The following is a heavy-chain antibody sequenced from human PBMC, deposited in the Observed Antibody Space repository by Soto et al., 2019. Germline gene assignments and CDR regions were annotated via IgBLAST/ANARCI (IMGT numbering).Heavy chain of an antibody. J-gene: IGHJ6*02. CDR2: IIPIFGTA. Sequence: QVQLVQSGAEVKKPGSSVKVSCKASGGTFSSYAISWVRQAPGQGLEWMGGIIPIFGTANYAQRFQGRVTINADESTSAAYMELSSLRSEDTAVYYCARWAHSHHGPRGASNYENGYYYDGMDVWGQGTTVTVSS. CDR1: GGTFSSYA. CDR3: ARWAHSHHGPRGASNYENGYYYDGMDV. D-gene: IGHD4-4*01. V-gene: IGHV1-69*01.